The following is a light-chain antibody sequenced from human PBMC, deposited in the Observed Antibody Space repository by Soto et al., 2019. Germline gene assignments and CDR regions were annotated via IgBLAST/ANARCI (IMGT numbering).Light chain of an antibody. V-gene: IGKV3-15*01. CDR2: GAS. Sequence: DTVMTQSPATLSVSPGERASLSCGASQSVGNNLAWYRQKPGQAPRLLVYGASTRATGVPDRFSGSGSGTDFTLTISRLEPEDFAVYHCQQYGSLSWTFGQGTKVDIK. J-gene: IGKJ1*01. CDR1: QSVGNN. CDR3: QQYGSLSWT.